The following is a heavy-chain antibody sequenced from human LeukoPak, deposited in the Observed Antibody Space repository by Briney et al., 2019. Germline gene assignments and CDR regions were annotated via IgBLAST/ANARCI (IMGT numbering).Heavy chain of an antibody. V-gene: IGHV3-7*01. CDR2: IKKTGSET. J-gene: IGHJ4*02. D-gene: IGHD3-22*01. Sequence: GGSLRLSCAASGFTFSHFWMSWVRQAPGKGLEWVAYIKKTGSETYYVDSVKGRFTITRDNTRNSLFLQMYSLRAEDTAVYFCASGREYYYDTSGWWGQGALVTVSS. CDR3: ASGREYYYDTSGW. CDR1: GFTFSHFW.